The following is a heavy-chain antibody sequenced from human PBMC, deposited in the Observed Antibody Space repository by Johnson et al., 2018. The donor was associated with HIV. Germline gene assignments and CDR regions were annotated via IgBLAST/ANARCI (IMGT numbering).Heavy chain of an antibody. D-gene: IGHD1-1*01. CDR1: GFTFRRYG. J-gene: IGHJ3*02. CDR3: AREGGKNWNDIAFDI. Sequence: EVLLLESGGDLVQPGGSLRLSCAGSGFTFRRYGMSWVRQAPGKGPEWVSTIGGSGVNTYYADSVKGRFTISRDNSKNTLYLQMNSLRAEDTALYYCAREGGKNWNDIAFDIWGQGTMVTVSS. V-gene: IGHV3-23*01. CDR2: IGGSGVNT.